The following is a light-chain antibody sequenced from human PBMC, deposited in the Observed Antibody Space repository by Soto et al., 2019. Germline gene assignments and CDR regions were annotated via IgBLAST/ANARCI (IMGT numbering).Light chain of an antibody. CDR1: SFNIGFNY. CDR3: AAWDDSLSGGV. Sequence: QSVLTQPPSASGTPGQTVTISCSGSSFNIGFNYVYWYQQLPGMAPKLLIHSNDERPSGVPDRFSGSKSGTSASLAISGLRSEDEAEHYCAAWDDSLSGGVFGTGTKVTVL. V-gene: IGLV1-47*02. CDR2: SND. J-gene: IGLJ1*01.